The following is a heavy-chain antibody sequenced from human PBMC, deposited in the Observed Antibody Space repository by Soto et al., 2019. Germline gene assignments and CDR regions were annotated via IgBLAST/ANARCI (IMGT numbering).Heavy chain of an antibody. J-gene: IGHJ6*02. V-gene: IGHV3-33*01. Sequence: GGSLRLSCAASGFTFSSYGMHWVRQAPGKGLEWVAVIWYDGSNKYYADSVKGRFTISRDNSKNTLYLQMNSLRAEDTAVYYCARDGLNYDFWSGYLDYYYYYGMDVWGQGTTVTVSS. CDR3: ARDGLNYDFWSGYLDYYYYYGMDV. CDR2: IWYDGSNK. CDR1: GFTFSSYG. D-gene: IGHD3-3*01.